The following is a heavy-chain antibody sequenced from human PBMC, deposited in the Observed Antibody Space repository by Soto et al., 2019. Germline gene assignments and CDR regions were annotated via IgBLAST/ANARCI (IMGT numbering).Heavy chain of an antibody. V-gene: IGHV1-18*01. D-gene: IGHD3-22*01. CDR1: GYSFATSG. CDR3: ARAGQYYDASGYAN. J-gene: IGHJ4*02. CDR2: ISAYNGNS. Sequence: QVKLVQSGAEVKKPGASIKVSCKASGYSFATSGMTWVRQAPGQGLEWVGWISAYNGNSNYDQNLQDRVTMTTDTSTTTAYLELRNLRSDDSAVYYCARAGQYYDASGYANWCQGTLVTVSS.